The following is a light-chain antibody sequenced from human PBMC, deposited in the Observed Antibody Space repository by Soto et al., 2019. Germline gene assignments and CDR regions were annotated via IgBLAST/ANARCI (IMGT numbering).Light chain of an antibody. V-gene: IGKV3-15*01. J-gene: IGKJ4*01. Sequence: EIVMTQSPATLSVSPGERATLSCRASQSVSSNLAWYQQKPGQAPSLLIYGASTRATGIPARFSGSGSGTDFTLTISSLQSEDFAVYYCQQYNNWHLSFGGGTKVEIK. CDR2: GAS. CDR3: QQYNNWHLS. CDR1: QSVSSN.